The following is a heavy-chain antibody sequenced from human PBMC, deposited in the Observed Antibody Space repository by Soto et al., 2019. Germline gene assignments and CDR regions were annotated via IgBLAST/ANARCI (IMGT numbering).Heavy chain of an antibody. CDR2: IYYSGST. Sequence: SETLSLTCTVSGGSISSYYWSWIRQPPGKGLERIGYIYYSGSTNYNPSLKSRVTISVDTSKNQFSLKLSSVTAADTAVYYCARAGGYSRTTPNPRAYDMDVWGQGTTVTVSS. CDR1: GGSISSYY. CDR3: ARAGGYSRTTPNPRAYDMDV. J-gene: IGHJ6*02. D-gene: IGHD6-13*01. V-gene: IGHV4-59*01.